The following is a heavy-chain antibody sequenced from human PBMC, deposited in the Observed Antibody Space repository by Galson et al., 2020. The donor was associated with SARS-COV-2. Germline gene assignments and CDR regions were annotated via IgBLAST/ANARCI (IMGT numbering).Heavy chain of an antibody. D-gene: IGHD2-21*01. CDR1: GVSFSTSS. CDR3: ARTELSDRDGFGGEYLGYDS. V-gene: IGHV4-34*01. J-gene: IGHJ4*02. Sequence: SETLSLTCAVSGVSFSTSSWRWIRQSPGKGLEWMGEIHHSGSANYEPSPKSRVTISVDTPKNQVSLTLSTVTAADTAVYYCARTELSDRDGFGGEYLGYDSWGQGTLVTVS. CDR2: IHHSGSA.